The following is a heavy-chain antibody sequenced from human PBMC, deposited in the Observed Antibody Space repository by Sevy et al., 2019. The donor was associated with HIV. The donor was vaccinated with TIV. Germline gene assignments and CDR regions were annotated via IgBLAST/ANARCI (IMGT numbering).Heavy chain of an antibody. CDR2: INPNGGGT. D-gene: IGHD3-10*01. CDR3: ARSVYGSGTYLNDY. J-gene: IGHJ4*02. V-gene: IGHV1-2*02. CDR1: GYYFTGYY. Sequence: ASVKVSCKASGYYFTGYYVHWVRQAPGQGLEWMGWINPNGGGTNIGQKFHGRVTMSRDTSINTAYMELIMLRSNDTGVYCCARSVYGSGTYLNDYWCQGTLVTVSS.